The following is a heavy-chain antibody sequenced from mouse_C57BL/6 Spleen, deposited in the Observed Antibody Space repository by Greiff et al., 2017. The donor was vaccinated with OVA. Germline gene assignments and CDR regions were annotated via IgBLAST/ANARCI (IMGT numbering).Heavy chain of an antibody. Sequence: EVQLQESGPGLVKPSQSLSLTCSVTGYSITSGYYWNWIRQFPGNKLEWMGYISYDGSNNYNPSLKNRISITRDTSKNQFFLKLNSVTTEDTATYYCARERGDYYGSSYYAMDYWGQGTSVTVSS. J-gene: IGHJ4*01. CDR3: ARERGDYYGSSYYAMDY. V-gene: IGHV3-6*01. CDR2: ISYDGSN. D-gene: IGHD1-1*01. CDR1: GYSITSGYY.